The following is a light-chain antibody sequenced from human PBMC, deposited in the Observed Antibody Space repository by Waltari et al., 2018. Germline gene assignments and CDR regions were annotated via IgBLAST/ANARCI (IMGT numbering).Light chain of an antibody. CDR1: GSAVGASDS. V-gene: IGLV2-14*03. J-gene: IGLJ2*01. CDR2: DVT. CDR3: SSQTLDGLVL. Sequence: QSALTQPASVSGSPGQSITISCSGVGSAVGASDSVSWHQHHPGKAPQVIIYDVTNRPSGVSDRFSASKSANTASLTISRLQPEDEADYCCSSQTLDGLVLFGGGTRLTVL.